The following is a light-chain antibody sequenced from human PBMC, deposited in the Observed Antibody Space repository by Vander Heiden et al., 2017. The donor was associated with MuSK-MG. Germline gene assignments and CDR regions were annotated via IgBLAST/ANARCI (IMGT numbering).Light chain of an antibody. CDR2: DAS. Sequence: EIVLTQSPATLSLSPGERATLPCRASQSVSSYLAWYQQKPGQAPRLLIYDASNRATGIPARFSGSGSGTDFTLTISSLEPEDVAVYYCQQRSNWSWTFGQGTKVEIK. CDR3: QQRSNWSWT. CDR1: QSVSSY. J-gene: IGKJ1*01. V-gene: IGKV3-11*01.